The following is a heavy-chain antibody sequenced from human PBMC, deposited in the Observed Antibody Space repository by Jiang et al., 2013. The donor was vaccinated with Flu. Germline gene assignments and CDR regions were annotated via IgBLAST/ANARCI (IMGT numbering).Heavy chain of an antibody. Sequence: TYLQPVPSKSRVTISVDTSKNQFSLKLSSVTAADTAVYYCARMVRGVIIADWYFDLWGRGTLVTVSS. V-gene: IGHV4-39*01. CDR3: ARMVRGVIIADWYFDL. J-gene: IGHJ2*01. D-gene: IGHD3-10*01. CDR2: T.